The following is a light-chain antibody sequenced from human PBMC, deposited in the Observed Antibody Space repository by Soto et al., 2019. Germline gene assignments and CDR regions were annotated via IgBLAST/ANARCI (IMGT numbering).Light chain of an antibody. J-gene: IGKJ2*01. V-gene: IGKV1-5*03. CDR3: LQYDKSSPYT. CDR1: QSISSH. Sequence: DIQVTQSPSTLSASVGDRVTITCRASQSISSHLAWYRQKPGKAPNLLIFETSNLHVGVPSRISASGTGTEFTLTITILQPDDFATYYCLQYDKSSPYTFGQGTNLEI. CDR2: ETS.